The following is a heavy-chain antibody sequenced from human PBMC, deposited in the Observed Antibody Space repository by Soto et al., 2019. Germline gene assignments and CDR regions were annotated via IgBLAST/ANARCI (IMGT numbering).Heavy chain of an antibody. D-gene: IGHD2-8*01. CDR3: ARVRCFNGLCHTADYGMDV. V-gene: IGHV1-69*01. Sequence: QVQLVQSGAEVKKPGSSVKVSCKASGDVFRSYGINWVRQAPGQGLEWMGGIIPISGTTNYAQKFQGRVAITADESTDTVYMGLSRLRSEDTAVYFCARVRCFNGLCHTADYGMDVWGQGTTVTVSS. J-gene: IGHJ6*02. CDR2: IIPISGTT. CDR1: GDVFRSYG.